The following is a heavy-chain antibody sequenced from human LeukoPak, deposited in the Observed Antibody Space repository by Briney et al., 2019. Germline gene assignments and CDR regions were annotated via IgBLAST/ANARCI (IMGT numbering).Heavy chain of an antibody. J-gene: IGHJ3*02. CDR2: VSGSGGRT. D-gene: IGHD2-21*02. V-gene: IGHV3-23*01. CDR1: GFAFSAFA. CDR3: AKGGAAMTDAPHGDVVTTTLDGYDI. Sequence: GGSLRLSCVASGFAFSAFAISWVRQAPGKGLEWVSAVSGSGGRTFYADSVRGRFTISIDNSKKTVFLQMDSLRAEDTAVYYCAKGGAAMTDAPHGDVVTTTLDGYDIWGQGTIVTVSS.